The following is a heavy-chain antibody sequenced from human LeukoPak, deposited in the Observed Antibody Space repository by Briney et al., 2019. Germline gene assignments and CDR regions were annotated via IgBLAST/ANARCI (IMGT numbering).Heavy chain of an antibody. CDR3: AREGCSSTSCYPFDY. D-gene: IGHD2-2*01. Sequence: GGSLRLSCAASGFTFSSYWMNWVRQAPGKGLEWVANIKQDGSEKYYVDSVKGRFTISRDNAENSLYLQMNSLRAEDTAVYYCAREGCSSTSCYPFDYWGQGTLVTVSS. J-gene: IGHJ4*02. CDR1: GFTFSSYW. V-gene: IGHV3-7*01. CDR2: IKQDGSEK.